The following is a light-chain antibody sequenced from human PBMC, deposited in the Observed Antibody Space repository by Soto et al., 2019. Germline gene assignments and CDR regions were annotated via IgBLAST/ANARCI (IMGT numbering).Light chain of an antibody. CDR1: QSVLYSSTNKNS. CDR3: QQYYNTPFT. CDR2: WAS. Sequence: DIVMTQSPDSLAVSLGERATINCKSSQSVLYSSTNKNSLAWYQQKPGQPPKLRIYWASTRESGVPDRFSGSGSGTDFTLTISSLQAEDVAVYYCQQYYNTPFTFGPGTKVGIK. V-gene: IGKV4-1*01. J-gene: IGKJ3*01.